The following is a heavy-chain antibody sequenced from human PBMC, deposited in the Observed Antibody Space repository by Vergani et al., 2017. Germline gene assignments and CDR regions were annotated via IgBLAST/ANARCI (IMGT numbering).Heavy chain of an antibody. V-gene: IGHV4-31*03. CDR2: IYYSGST. Sequence: QVQLQESGPGLVKPSQTLSLICTVSGGSISSGGYYWSWIRQHPGKGLEWIGYIYYSGSTYYNPSLKSRVTISVDTSKNQFSLKLSSVTAADTAVYYCARRTDYGDYWYFDLWGRGTLVTVSS. J-gene: IGHJ2*01. CDR3: ARRTDYGDYWYFDL. CDR1: GGSISSGGYY. D-gene: IGHD4-17*01.